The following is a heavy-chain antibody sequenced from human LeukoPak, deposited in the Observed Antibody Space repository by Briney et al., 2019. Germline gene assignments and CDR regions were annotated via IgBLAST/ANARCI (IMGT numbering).Heavy chain of an antibody. CDR3: ARQPYSISSGINWFDP. D-gene: IGHD6-6*01. J-gene: IGHJ5*02. Sequence: SETLSLTCTVFGGSISSFYWSWIRQPPGKGLEWIGYIYNSGRANYNPSLKSRVIISEDTSKNQFSLRLRSVTAADTAVYYCARQPYSISSGINWFDPWGQGILVTVSS. CDR1: GGSISSFY. V-gene: IGHV4-59*08. CDR2: IYNSGRA.